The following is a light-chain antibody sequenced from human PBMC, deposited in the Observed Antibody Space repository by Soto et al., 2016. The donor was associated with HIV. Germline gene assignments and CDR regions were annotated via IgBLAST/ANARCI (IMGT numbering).Light chain of an antibody. V-gene: IGLV3-25*03. J-gene: IGLJ2*01. CDR1: ALPNQY. CDR2: KDT. CDR3: QSADSSGSLVV. Sequence: SYELTQPPSVSVSPGQTARITCSGDALPNQYAYWYQQKPGQAPVLVIYKDTERPSGIPERFSGSSSGTIVTLTISGVQAEDEADYYCQSADSSGSLVVFGGGTKLTVL.